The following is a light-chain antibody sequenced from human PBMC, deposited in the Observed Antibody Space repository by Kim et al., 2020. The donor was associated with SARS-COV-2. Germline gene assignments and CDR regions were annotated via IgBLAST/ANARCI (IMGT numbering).Light chain of an antibody. J-gene: IGKJ1*01. CDR1: QSISDW. Sequence: DIQMTQSPSTLSASVGDRVTITCRASQSISDWLAWYQQKPGKAPKLLIYKASSLESEAPSRFSGSGFGTEFTLTISSLQPDDFATYYCQQYNSYSTFGQGTKVDIK. CDR2: KAS. CDR3: QQYNSYST. V-gene: IGKV1-5*03.